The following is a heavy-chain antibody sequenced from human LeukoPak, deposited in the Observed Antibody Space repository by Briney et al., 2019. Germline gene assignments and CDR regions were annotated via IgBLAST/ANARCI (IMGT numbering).Heavy chain of an antibody. CDR1: AGSISSYY. Sequence: PSETLSLTCTVSAGSISSYYWTWIRQPPGKGLEWIGHIYYSGSTNYNPSLKSRVAISLDTSKNQFSLKLSSVTAADTAIYYCARDLGYCSGGTCSTYYFDYWGQGTLVTVSS. V-gene: IGHV4-59*01. D-gene: IGHD2-15*01. CDR2: IYYSGST. J-gene: IGHJ4*02. CDR3: ARDLGYCSGGTCSTYYFDY.